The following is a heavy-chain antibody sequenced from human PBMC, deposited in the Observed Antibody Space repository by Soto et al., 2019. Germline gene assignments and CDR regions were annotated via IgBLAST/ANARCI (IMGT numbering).Heavy chain of an antibody. CDR3: ARYPSSGYYYFDY. J-gene: IGHJ4*02. V-gene: IGHV4-59*01. D-gene: IGHD3-22*01. Sequence: PSETLSLTCTVSGGSISSYYWSWIRQPPGKGLEWIGYIYYSGSTNYNPSLKSRVTISVYTSKNQFSLKLSSVTAADTAVYYCARYPSSGYYYFDYWGQGTLVTVSS. CDR2: IYYSGST. CDR1: GGSISSYY.